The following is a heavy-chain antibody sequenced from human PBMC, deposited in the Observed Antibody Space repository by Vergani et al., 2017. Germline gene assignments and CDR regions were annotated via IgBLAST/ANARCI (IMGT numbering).Heavy chain of an antibody. V-gene: IGHV1-69*01. CDR3: ARAXKGVTIFGVVISDYYYYYMDV. Sequence: QVQLVQSGAEVKKPGSSVKVSCKASGGTFSSYAISWVRQAPGQGLEWMGGIIPIFGTANYAQKFQGRVTITADESTSTAYMELSSLRSEDTAVYYCARAXKGVTIFGVVISDYYYYYMDVWGKGTTVTVSS. J-gene: IGHJ6*03. CDR2: IIPIFGTA. CDR1: GGTFSSYA. D-gene: IGHD3-3*01.